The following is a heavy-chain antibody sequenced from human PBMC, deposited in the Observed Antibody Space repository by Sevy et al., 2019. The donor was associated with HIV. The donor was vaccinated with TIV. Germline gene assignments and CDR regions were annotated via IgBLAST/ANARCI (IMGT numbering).Heavy chain of an antibody. V-gene: IGHV3-30-3*01. D-gene: IGHD6-13*01. CDR3: ARVDIAAAGFDY. CDR2: ISYDGSNK. CDR1: GFTFSSYA. J-gene: IGHJ4*02. Sequence: GGSLRLSCAASGFTFSSYAMHWVRQAPGKGLEWVAVISYDGSNKYYADSVKGRFTISRDNSKNTLYLQMNSLRAEDTAGYYCARVDIAAAGFDYWGQGTLVTVSS.